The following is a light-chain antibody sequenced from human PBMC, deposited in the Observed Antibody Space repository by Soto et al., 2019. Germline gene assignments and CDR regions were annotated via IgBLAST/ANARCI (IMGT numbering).Light chain of an antibody. CDR2: GAS. CDR3: QQYCSSPPFT. J-gene: IGKJ3*01. Sequence: EIVLTQSPGTLSLSPGERATLSYRASQSVSSSYLAWYQQKPGQAPRLLIYGASSRATGIPDRFSGSGSGADFTLTISRLDPEDFAVYYCQQYCSSPPFTFGPGTKVDIK. V-gene: IGKV3-20*01. CDR1: QSVSSSY.